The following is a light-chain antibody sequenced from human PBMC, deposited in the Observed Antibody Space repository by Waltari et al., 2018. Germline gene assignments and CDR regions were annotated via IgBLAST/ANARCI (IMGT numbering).Light chain of an antibody. J-gene: IGKJ1*01. V-gene: IGKV1-39*01. CDR2: GAY. CDR3: QQSFSSPWT. CDR1: QNIRTY. Sequence: DIQMTQSPSSLSASVGDTVTVTCRASQNIRTYLNWDQQKTAKAPKLLLYGAYTLQRGVPSSFRGSASGTEFTLTVTNLQPDDFATYFCQQSFSSPWTFGQGTTVNI.